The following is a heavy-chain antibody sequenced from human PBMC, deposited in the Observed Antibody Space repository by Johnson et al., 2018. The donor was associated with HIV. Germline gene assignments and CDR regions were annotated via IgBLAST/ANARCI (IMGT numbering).Heavy chain of an antibody. CDR3: AKDRSGSAGAFDI. D-gene: IGHD1-26*01. CDR1: GLTVSRYD. CDR2: IGTIDDT. Sequence: VQLVESGGDLVQTGGSLRLSCDVSGLTVSRYDMHWVRKVRGKGLEWVSGIGTIDDTYYSDSVKAQFTISRENAKNSLYLQMNSLRAEDTAVYFCAKDRSGSAGAFDIWGQGTMVTVSS. V-gene: IGHV3-13*01. J-gene: IGHJ3*02.